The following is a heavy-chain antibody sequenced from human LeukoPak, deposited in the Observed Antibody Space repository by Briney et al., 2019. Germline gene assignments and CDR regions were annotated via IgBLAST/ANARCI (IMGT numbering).Heavy chain of an antibody. V-gene: IGHV3-48*04. CDR3: ARDLMYSSSWYMYYFDY. CDR2: IGSSSSTI. D-gene: IGHD6-13*01. CDR1: GFTFTTYN. Sequence: GGSLRLSCAASGFTFTTYNMNWVRQAPGKGLEWVSHIGSSSSTIYYADSVKGRFTISRDNAKNSLYLQMNSLRAEDTAVYYCARDLMYSSSWYMYYFDYWGQGTLVTVSS. J-gene: IGHJ4*02.